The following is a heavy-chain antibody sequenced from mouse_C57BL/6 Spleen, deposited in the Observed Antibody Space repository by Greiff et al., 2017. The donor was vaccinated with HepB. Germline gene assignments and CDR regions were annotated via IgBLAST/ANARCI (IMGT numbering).Heavy chain of an antibody. CDR3: ATDSSGLFDY. J-gene: IGHJ2*01. CDR2: IYPGDGDT. Sequence: QVQLQQSGPELVKPGASVKISCKASGYAFSSSWMNWVKQRPGKGLEWIGRIYPGDGDTNYNGKFKGKATLTADKSSSTAYMQLSSLTSEDSAVYFCATDSSGLFDYWGQGTTLTVSS. D-gene: IGHD3-2*02. V-gene: IGHV1-82*01. CDR1: GYAFSSSW.